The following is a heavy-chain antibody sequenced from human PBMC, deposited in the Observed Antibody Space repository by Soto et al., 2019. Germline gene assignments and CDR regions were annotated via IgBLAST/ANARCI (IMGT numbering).Heavy chain of an antibody. V-gene: IGHV4-59*01. CDR1: GGSISSYY. D-gene: IGHD3-10*01. Sequence: SETLSLTCTVSGGSISSYYWSWIRQPPGKGLESIGYIYYSGSTNYNPSLKSRVTISVDTSKNQFSLKLSSVTAADTAVYYCAKSITGYFDYWGQGTLVTVSS. CDR3: AKSITGYFDY. J-gene: IGHJ4*02. CDR2: IYYSGST.